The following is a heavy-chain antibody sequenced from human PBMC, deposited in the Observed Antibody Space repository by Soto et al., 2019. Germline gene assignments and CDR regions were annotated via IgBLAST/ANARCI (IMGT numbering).Heavy chain of an antibody. J-gene: IGHJ5*02. CDR2: INAGNGNT. D-gene: IGHD3-3*01. CDR1: GYTFTSYA. CDR3: ARDRITIFGVANNWFDP. Sequence: ASVKVSCKASGYTFTSYAMHWVRQAPGQRLEWMGWINAGNGNTKYSQKFQGRVTITRDTSASTAYMELSSLRSEDTAVYYCARDRITIFGVANNWFDPWGQGTLVTVSS. V-gene: IGHV1-3*01.